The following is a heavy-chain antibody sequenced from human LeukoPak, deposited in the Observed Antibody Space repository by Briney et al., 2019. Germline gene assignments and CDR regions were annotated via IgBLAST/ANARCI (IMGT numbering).Heavy chain of an antibody. CDR2: IYYSGST. CDR3: ARGGNTYCSGGSCPPNYFDY. D-gene: IGHD2-15*01. V-gene: IGHV4-59*01. CDR1: GGSLSSYY. J-gene: IGHJ4*02. Sequence: PSESLSLTCTASGGSLSSYYWSWIRQPPGKGLEWIGYIYYSGSTNYNPSLKSRVTISVETSNNQFSLKLSSVTAADTAVYYCARGGNTYCSGGSCPPNYFDYWGQGTLVTVSS.